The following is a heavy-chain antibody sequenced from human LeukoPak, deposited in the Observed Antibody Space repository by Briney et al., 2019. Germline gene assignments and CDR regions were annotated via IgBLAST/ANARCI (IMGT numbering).Heavy chain of an antibody. J-gene: IGHJ5*02. V-gene: IGHV5-51*01. Sequence: GESLKISCKGSGYSFTTHWIGWVRQMPGKGLEWMGIIYPDDSNTRYSPSFQGQVTFSADKSINTAYLQWSSLRASDTAMYYCARLEEDLTLGVAGYWFVPWGQGTLVTVSS. CDR3: ARLEEDLTLGVAGYWFVP. CDR2: IYPDDSNT. D-gene: IGHD3-16*01. CDR1: GYSFTTHW.